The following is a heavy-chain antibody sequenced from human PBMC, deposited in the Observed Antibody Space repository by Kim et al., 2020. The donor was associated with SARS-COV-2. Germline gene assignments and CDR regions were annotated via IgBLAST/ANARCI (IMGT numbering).Heavy chain of an antibody. CDR3: ARDHRVRANFYGMDV. CDR2: ISSSSYYI. V-gene: IGHV3-21*01. J-gene: IGHJ6*02. Sequence: GGSLRLSCAASGFTFSSYSMNWVRQAPGKGLEWVSSISSSSYYIYYADSVRGRFTISRDNARNSLYLQMDSLRAEDTAVYYCARDHRVRANFYGMDVWGQGTTVTVSS. CDR1: GFTFSSYS.